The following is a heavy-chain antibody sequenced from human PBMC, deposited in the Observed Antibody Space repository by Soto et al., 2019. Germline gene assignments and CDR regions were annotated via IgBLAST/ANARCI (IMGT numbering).Heavy chain of an antibody. D-gene: IGHD6-19*01. Sequence: GVSLRLSCAASGCAFSSHAMSWVSQAQGKGLEWVAVISYDGSNKYYADSVKGRFTISRDNSKNTLYLQMNSLRAEDTAVYYCAKDKAVAGTFYFDYWGQGTLVTVSS. CDR3: AKDKAVAGTFYFDY. V-gene: IGHV3-30*04. CDR1: GCAFSSHA. J-gene: IGHJ4*02. CDR2: ISYDGSNK.